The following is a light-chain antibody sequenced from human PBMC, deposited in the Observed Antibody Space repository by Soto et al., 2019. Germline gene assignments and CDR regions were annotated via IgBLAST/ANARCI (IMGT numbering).Light chain of an antibody. Sequence: SPSFLSASVGDRVTITCRASQGISSYLVWYQQRPGKAPKLLIYAASTLQSGVPSRFSGSGSGTEFTLTISSLQPEDFATYYCQQLNTYPITFGLGTRLEIK. CDR3: QQLNTYPIT. CDR1: QGISSY. CDR2: AAS. V-gene: IGKV1-9*01. J-gene: IGKJ5*01.